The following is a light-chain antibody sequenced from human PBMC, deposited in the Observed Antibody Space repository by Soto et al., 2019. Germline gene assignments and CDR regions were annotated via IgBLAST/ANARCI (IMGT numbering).Light chain of an antibody. CDR3: AAWDDSLNGFYV. CDR2: SNN. J-gene: IGLJ1*01. Sequence: SSLTQPPSASWTPRQRVTISFSGSRSNIGSNTVNWYQQLPGTAPKLLIYSNNQRPSGVPDRFSGSKSGTSASLAISGLQSEDEADYYCAAWDDSLNGFYVFGTGT. CDR1: RSNIGSNT. V-gene: IGLV1-44*01.